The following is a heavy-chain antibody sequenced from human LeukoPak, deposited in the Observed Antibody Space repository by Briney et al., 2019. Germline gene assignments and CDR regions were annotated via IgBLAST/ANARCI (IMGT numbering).Heavy chain of an antibody. J-gene: IGHJ4*02. Sequence: ASVKVSCKASGYTFTGYYMHWVRQAPGQGLEWMGRINPNSGGTNYAQEFQGRVTMTRDTSVSTAYMELSRLRSDDTAVYYCPTDQAYRSSSSGPGDDYWGQGTLVTVSS. CDR3: PTDQAYRSSSSGPGDDY. V-gene: IGHV1-2*06. CDR2: INPNSGGT. CDR1: GYTFTGYY. D-gene: IGHD6-6*01.